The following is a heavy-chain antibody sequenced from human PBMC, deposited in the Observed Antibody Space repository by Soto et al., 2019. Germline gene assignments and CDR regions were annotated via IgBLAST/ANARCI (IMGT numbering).Heavy chain of an antibody. CDR2: TKSDGSGT. V-gene: IGHV3-74*01. D-gene: IGHD3-10*01. CDR3: ARGGFDYGPVRMDV. J-gene: IGHJ6*04. Sequence: EVQLVESGGGLLQPGGSLTLSCTASGFTFSNYWMHWVRQAPGKGLVWVSRTKSDGSGTSYTDSVRGRFPISRDNAYNTLYLQMSNLRAEDTAVYYCARGGFDYGPVRMDVWGKGTTVIVSS. CDR1: GFTFSNYW.